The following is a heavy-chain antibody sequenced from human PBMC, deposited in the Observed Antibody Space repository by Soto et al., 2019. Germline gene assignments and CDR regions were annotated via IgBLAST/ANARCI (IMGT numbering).Heavy chain of an antibody. Sequence: GGSLRLSCAASGFTFSSYAMHWVRQAPGKGLEWVAVISYDGSNKYYADSVKGRFTISRDNSKNTLYLQMNSLRAEDTAVYYCAREWELRYFDYGGQGPLVTVP. J-gene: IGHJ4*02. CDR2: ISYDGSNK. CDR1: GFTFSSYA. D-gene: IGHD1-26*01. CDR3: AREWELRYFDY. V-gene: IGHV3-30-3*01.